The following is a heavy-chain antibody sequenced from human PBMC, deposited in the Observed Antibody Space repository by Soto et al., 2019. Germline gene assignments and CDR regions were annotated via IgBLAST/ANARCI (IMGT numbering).Heavy chain of an antibody. D-gene: IGHD4-17*01. CDR2: IIPIFGTA. J-gene: IGHJ6*02. Sequence: QVQLVQSGAEVKKPGASVKVSCKASGYTFTSYDINWVRQAPGQGLEWMGGIIPIFGTANYAQKFQGRVTITAYESTSTAYMELRSLRSEDTAVYYSARDEPSWGYCDYPTDGMEVWGQGTTVTVSS. V-gene: IGHV1-69*01. CDR3: ARDEPSWGYCDYPTDGMEV. CDR1: GYTFTSYD.